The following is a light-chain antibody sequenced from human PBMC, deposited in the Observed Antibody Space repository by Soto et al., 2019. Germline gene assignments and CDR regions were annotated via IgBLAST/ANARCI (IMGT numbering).Light chain of an antibody. CDR2: DAS. V-gene: IGKV3-11*01. Sequence: EIFVTQSPATLSLSRWERATLSCRASQSVSSYLAWYQQKPGQAPRLLIYDASSRATGIPARFSGRGSGTDFTLTVSSLEPEDFAVYYCQQRSNWPITFGQGTRLEIK. CDR1: QSVSSY. CDR3: QQRSNWPIT. J-gene: IGKJ5*01.